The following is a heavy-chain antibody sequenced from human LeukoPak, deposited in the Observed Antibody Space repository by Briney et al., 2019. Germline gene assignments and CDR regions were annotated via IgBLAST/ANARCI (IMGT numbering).Heavy chain of an antibody. CDR1: GFTFRSYW. Sequence: PGRSQRLSCAASGFTFRSYWMSWVRQAPGKGLEWVANIKEDGSAKYYVDSVKGRLTISRDNAENSLYLQMNSLRAEDTAVYYCASGTYEGVGHWGQGTLVTVSS. CDR2: IKEDGSAK. D-gene: IGHD1-26*01. J-gene: IGHJ4*02. V-gene: IGHV3-7*01. CDR3: ASGTYEGVGH.